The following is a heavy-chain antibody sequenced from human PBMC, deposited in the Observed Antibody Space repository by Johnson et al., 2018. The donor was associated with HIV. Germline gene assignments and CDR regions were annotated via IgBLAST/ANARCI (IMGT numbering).Heavy chain of an antibody. J-gene: IGHJ3*02. V-gene: IGHV3-33*01. D-gene: IGHD3-16*01. CDR2: IWYDGSIK. Sequence: QVQLVESGGGVVQPGRSLRLSCAASGFTFSSYGMHWVRQAPGKGLEWVAVIWYDGSIKYYADSVTGRFTISRDNSKNTLYQQMNSLRAEDTAVYYCARERRPWGPDAFDIWGQGTMVTVAS. CDR3: ARERRPWGPDAFDI. CDR1: GFTFSSYG.